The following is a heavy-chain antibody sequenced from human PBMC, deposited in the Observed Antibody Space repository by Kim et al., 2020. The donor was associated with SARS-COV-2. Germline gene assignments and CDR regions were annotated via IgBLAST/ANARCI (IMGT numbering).Heavy chain of an antibody. V-gene: IGHV3-23*01. Sequence: DSVKGRFSISRDSSKNILYLHMNSLRAEDTAVYYCAKDLGASSSWGFDYWGQGTQVTVSS. D-gene: IGHD6-13*01. CDR3: AKDLGASSSWGFDY. J-gene: IGHJ4*02.